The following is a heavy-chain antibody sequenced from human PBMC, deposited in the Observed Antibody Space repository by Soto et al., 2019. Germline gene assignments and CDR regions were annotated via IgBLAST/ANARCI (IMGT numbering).Heavy chain of an antibody. D-gene: IGHD2-2*01. V-gene: IGHV4-59*01. CDR3: ARGRGGWCSNQLITAFDI. J-gene: IGHJ3*02. CDR1: GGSISSYY. CDR2: IYYSGST. Sequence: PSETLSLTCTVSGGSISSYYWSWIRQPPGKGLEWIGYIYYSGSTNYNPSLKSRVTISVDTSKNQFSLKLSSVTAADTAVYYCARGRGGWCSNQLITAFDIWYQGTMVTVSS.